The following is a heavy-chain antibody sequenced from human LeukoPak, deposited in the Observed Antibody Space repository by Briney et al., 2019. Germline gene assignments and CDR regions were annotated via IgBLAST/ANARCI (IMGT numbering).Heavy chain of an antibody. CDR3: AKGSHYYASGSRLDY. Sequence: SGGSLRLSCAASGFTFSDYYMSWIRQAPGKGLEWVSYISSGSSYTNYADSVKGRFTISRDNSNNTLYLQMNSLRAEDTAVYYCAKGSHYYASGSRLDYWGQGTLVTLSS. CDR1: GFTFSDYY. V-gene: IGHV3-11*05. J-gene: IGHJ4*02. CDR2: ISSGSSYT. D-gene: IGHD3-10*01.